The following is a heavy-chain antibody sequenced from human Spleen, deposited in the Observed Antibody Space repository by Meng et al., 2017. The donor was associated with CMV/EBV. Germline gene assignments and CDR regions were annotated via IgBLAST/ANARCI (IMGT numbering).Heavy chain of an antibody. D-gene: IGHD6-19*01. CDR1: FSSHY. Sequence: FSSHYVHWGRQAPGQGLDWMGIINPSEGTTTYARKFQGRVTLTSDTSTGTVYMELSSLKSEDTAVYYCARDRVFTYGSGGARWYFDFWGRGTLVTVSS. J-gene: IGHJ2*01. CDR2: INPSEGTT. CDR3: ARDRVFTYGSGGARWYFDF. V-gene: IGHV1-46*01.